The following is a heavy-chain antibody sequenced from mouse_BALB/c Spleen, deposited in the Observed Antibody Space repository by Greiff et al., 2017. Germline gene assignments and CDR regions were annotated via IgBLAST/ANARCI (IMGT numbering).Heavy chain of an antibody. J-gene: IGHJ1*01. Sequence: EVQLVESGGGLVQPGGSRKLSCAASGFTFSSFGMHWVRQAPEKGLEWVAYISSGSSTIYYADTVKGRFTISRDNPKNTLFLQMTSLRSEDTAMYYCARSTMIKDWYFDVWGAGTTVTVSS. CDR2: ISSGSSTI. CDR3: ARSTMIKDWYFDV. V-gene: IGHV5-17*02. D-gene: IGHD2-4*01. CDR1: GFTFSSFG.